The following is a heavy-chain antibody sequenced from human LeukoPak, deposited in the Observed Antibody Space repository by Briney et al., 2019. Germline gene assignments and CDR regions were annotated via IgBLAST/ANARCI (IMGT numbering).Heavy chain of an antibody. V-gene: IGHV3-30-3*01. CDR1: GFTFSSYA. CDR2: ISYDGSNK. J-gene: IGHJ4*02. CDR3: ARSIAVAGKLPYYFDY. D-gene: IGHD6-19*01. Sequence: PGGSLRLSCAASGFTFSSYAMHWVRQAPGKGLEWVAVISYDGSNKYYADSVKGRFTISRDNSKNTLYLQMNSLRAEDTAVYYCARSIAVAGKLPYYFDYWGQGTLVTVSS.